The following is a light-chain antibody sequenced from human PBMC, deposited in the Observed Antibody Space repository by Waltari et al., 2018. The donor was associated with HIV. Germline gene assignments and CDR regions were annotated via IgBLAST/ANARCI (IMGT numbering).Light chain of an antibody. CDR2: DVS. CDR1: SSDVGDYNS. V-gene: IGLV2-23*02. CDR3: CSYAGSSTYV. Sequence: QSALTQPASVSGSPGQSITFPCLGTSSDVGDYNSVFWYQQLPGKAPRLMIYDVSKRPSGVSNRFSGSKSGNTASLTISGLQADDEADYYCCSYAGSSTYVFGTGTKVTVL. J-gene: IGLJ1*01.